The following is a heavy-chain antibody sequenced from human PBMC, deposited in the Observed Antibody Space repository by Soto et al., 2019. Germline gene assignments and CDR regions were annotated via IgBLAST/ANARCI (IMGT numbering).Heavy chain of an antibody. J-gene: IGHJ3*02. D-gene: IGHD3-9*01. CDR1: GFTFSSYA. V-gene: IGHV3-23*01. Sequence: EVQLLESGGGLVQPGGSLRLSCAASGFTFSSYAMSWVRQAPGKWLEWVAAISGSGGTTYYADSVKGRFTFSRDNSTNTLYLQMNRLIAEDTAIYYCATTASDWFSAFDICGQGTMVTVSS. CDR2: ISGSGGTT. CDR3: ATTASDWFSAFDI.